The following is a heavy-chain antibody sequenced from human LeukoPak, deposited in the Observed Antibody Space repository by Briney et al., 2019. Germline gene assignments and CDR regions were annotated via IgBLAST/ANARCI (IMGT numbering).Heavy chain of an antibody. V-gene: IGHV3-33*01. D-gene: IGHD5-12*01. J-gene: IGHJ4*02. CDR1: GFTFSSYG. Sequence: GRSLRLSCAASGFTFSSYGMHWVRQAPGKGLEWVAVIWYDGSNKYYADSVKGRFTISRDSSKNTLYLQMNSLRAEDTAVYYCARVRSGYDSETYFDYWGQGTLVTVSS. CDR2: IWYDGSNK. CDR3: ARVRSGYDSETYFDY.